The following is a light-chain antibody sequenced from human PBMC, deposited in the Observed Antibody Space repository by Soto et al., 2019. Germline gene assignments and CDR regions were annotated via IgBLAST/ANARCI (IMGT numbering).Light chain of an antibody. CDR2: YDS. V-gene: IGLV3-21*04. CDR3: QVWASNSDHYV. J-gene: IGLJ1*01. Sequence: SYELTQPPSVSVAPGKTATITCGGDNIGTKNVHWYQQKTGQAPVLVLRYDSDRPSGIPERFSGSNSGNTATLTISRVEAGDEADYHCQVWASNSDHYVFGTGTKVTVL. CDR1: NIGTKN.